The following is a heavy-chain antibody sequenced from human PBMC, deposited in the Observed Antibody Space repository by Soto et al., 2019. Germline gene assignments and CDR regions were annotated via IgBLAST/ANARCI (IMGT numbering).Heavy chain of an antibody. Sequence: GGSLRLSCAASEFTFSNYAMNWVRQTPGKGLEWVSAISGNGGSTYYADSVKGRFSISRDNSKNALYLQMNSLTAEDTAVYYCAKPEISFSWGNGPDYWGQGTLVTVSS. D-gene: IGHD3-16*01. CDR2: ISGNGGST. V-gene: IGHV3-23*01. CDR3: AKPEISFSWGNGPDY. CDR1: EFTFSNYA. J-gene: IGHJ4*02.